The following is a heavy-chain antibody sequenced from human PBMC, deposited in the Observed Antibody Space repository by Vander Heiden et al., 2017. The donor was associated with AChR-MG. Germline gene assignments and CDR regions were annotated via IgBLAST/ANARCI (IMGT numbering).Heavy chain of an antibody. Sequence: QVQLQESGPGLVKPSETLSLTCTVSGGSVSGGSYYWNWIRQPPGKGLEWMAYIHYSGSTIYNPSLKSRVTISLDTSKNQFSLKLSSVTTADTAVYYCARGFPQNWFDPWGQGTLVTVSS. CDR2: IHYSGST. CDR3: ARGFPQNWFDP. V-gene: IGHV4-61*01. J-gene: IGHJ5*02. CDR1: GGSVSGGSYY.